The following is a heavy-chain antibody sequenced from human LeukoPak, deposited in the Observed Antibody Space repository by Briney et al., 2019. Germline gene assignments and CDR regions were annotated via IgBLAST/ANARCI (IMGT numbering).Heavy chain of an antibody. D-gene: IGHD3-22*01. J-gene: IGHJ5*02. CDR2: ISDTGTT. Sequence: SETLSLTCAVYIESFSGYRWNWIRQTPGKGLEWIGEISDTGTTNITPSLRRRASLSIDTSKNQFSLDMGSMTAADTGVYFCARGQGVTLIKVGKNWFDPWSQETPVIVSP. CDR3: ARGQGVTLIKVGKNWFDP. CDR1: IESFSGYR. V-gene: IGHV4-34*04.